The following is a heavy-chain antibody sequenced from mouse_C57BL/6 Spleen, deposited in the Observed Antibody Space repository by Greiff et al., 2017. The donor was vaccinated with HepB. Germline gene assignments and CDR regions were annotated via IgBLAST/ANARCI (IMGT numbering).Heavy chain of an antibody. Sequence: VQLQQPGAELVKPGASVKMSCKASGYTFTSYWITWVKQRPGQGLEWIGDIYPGSGSTNYNEKFKSKATLTVDTSSSTAYMQLSSLTSEDAAVYYCARTTGVVATNWGQGTTLTVSS. J-gene: IGHJ2*01. CDR2: IYPGSGST. CDR1: GYTFTSYW. D-gene: IGHD1-1*01. V-gene: IGHV1-55*01. CDR3: ARTTGVVATN.